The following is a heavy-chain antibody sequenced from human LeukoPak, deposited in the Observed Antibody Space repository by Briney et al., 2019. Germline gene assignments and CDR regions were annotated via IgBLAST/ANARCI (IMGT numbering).Heavy chain of an antibody. CDR2: ISGSGGST. Sequence: GGSLRLSCAASGFTFSSYAMSWVRQAPGTGREWVAAISGSGGSTYYADSVKGRFTIYRDTSKNTLYLQMNRLRAEDTAVYYCAKDSFGYLMGNHAFDIWGQGTMVTVSS. CDR3: AKDSFGYLMGNHAFDI. J-gene: IGHJ3*02. V-gene: IGHV3-23*01. CDR1: GFTFSSYA. D-gene: IGHD1-14*01.